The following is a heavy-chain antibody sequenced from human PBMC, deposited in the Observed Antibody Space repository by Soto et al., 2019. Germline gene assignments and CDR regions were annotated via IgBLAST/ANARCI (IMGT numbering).Heavy chain of an antibody. CDR1: GFTFSSYA. J-gene: IGHJ4*02. CDR2: IGASGAGT. CDR3: ALRKTGSYFGY. V-gene: IGHV3-23*01. D-gene: IGHD1-26*01. Sequence: GGSLRLSCAASGFTFSSYAMSCVRQAPGKGLEWVSAIGASGAGTYYAEYVKGRFTISRDNSKNTLYLQMNSLRAEDTAVYYCALRKTGSYFGYWGQGTLVTVS.